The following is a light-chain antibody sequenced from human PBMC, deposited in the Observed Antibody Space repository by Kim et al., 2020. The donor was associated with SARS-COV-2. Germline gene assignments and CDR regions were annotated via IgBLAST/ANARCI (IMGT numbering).Light chain of an antibody. CDR1: QDISNY. CDR2: SAS. V-gene: IGKV1-27*01. J-gene: IGKJ1*01. Sequence: DIQMTQSPSSLSASVGYRVTITCRASQDISNYLAWYQQKPGKVPKLLIYSASALQSGVPSRFSGSGSGTDFTLTISSLQPEDVATYYCQKYNSAPPWTFGQGTKVDIK. CDR3: QKYNSAPPWT.